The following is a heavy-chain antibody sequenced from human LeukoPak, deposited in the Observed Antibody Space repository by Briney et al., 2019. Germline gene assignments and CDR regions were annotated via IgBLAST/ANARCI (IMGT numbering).Heavy chain of an antibody. CDR3: ARWYQLLLDAFDI. D-gene: IGHD2-2*01. CDR2: IYYSGST. CDR1: GGSISSGGYY. Sequence: SQTLSLTCTVSGGSISSGGYYWSWIRQHPGKGLEWIGYIYYSGSTYYNPSLKSRVTLSVDTSKNQFSLKLSSVTAADTAVYYCARWYQLLLDAFDIWGQGTMVTVSS. J-gene: IGHJ3*02. V-gene: IGHV4-31*03.